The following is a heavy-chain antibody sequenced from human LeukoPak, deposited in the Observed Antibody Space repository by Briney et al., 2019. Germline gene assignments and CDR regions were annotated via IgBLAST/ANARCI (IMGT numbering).Heavy chain of an antibody. CDR1: GFPFRTYT. CDR3: ARGATMIVN. V-gene: IGHV3-53*01. CDR2: IYSGGST. Sequence: GGSLRLSCAASGFPFRTYTINWVRKAPGKGLEWVSVIYSGGSTYYADSVKGRFTISRDNSKNTLYLQMNSLRAEDTAVYYCARGATMIVNWGQGTLVTVSS. J-gene: IGHJ4*02. D-gene: IGHD3-22*01.